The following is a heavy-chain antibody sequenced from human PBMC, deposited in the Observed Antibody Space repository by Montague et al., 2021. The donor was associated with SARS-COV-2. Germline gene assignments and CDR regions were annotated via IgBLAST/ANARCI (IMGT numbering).Heavy chain of an antibody. CDR1: GGSMNNYY. CDR3: ARVCTYNGFDS. CDR2: IYYRGST. Sequence: SETLSLTCTVSGGSMNNYYWSWLRQSPGKGLEWIGYIYYRGSTNYNPSLKSRATISVDTSKNQFSLSLTSVTAADTAVYYCARVCTYNGFDSWGQGTMVTVSS. V-gene: IGHV4-59*01. J-gene: IGHJ5*01. D-gene: IGHD1-1*01.